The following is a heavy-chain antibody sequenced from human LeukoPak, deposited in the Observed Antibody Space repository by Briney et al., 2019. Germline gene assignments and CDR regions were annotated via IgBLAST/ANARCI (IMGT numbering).Heavy chain of an antibody. D-gene: IGHD3-10*01. CDR2: IYSGGST. V-gene: IGHV3-66*04. Sequence: GGSLRLSCAASGFTVSSNYMSWVRQAPVKGLEWVSVIYSGGSTYYADSVKGRFTISRDNSKNTLYLQMNSLRAEDTAVYYCARQFMDRSWAFDYWGQGTLVTVSS. CDR1: GFTVSSNY. CDR3: ARQFMDRSWAFDY. J-gene: IGHJ4*02.